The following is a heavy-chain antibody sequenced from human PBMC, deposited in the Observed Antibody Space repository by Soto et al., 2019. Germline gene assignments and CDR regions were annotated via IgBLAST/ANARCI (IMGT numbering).Heavy chain of an antibody. D-gene: IGHD3-22*01. Sequence: GGSLRLSCAASGFTVSSNYMSWVRQAPGKGLEWVSVIYSGGSTYYADSVKGRFTISRDNSKNPLYLQMKSLRAEDTAVYYCARELVDYYDISGYWLSGMNVWGQGTTVTVSS. V-gene: IGHV3-66*01. CDR1: GFTVSSNY. J-gene: IGHJ6*02. CDR3: ARELVDYYDISGYWLSGMNV. CDR2: IYSGGST.